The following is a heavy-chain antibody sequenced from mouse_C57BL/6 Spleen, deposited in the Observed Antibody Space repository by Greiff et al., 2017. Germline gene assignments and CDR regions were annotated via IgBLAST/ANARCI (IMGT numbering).Heavy chain of an antibody. J-gene: IGHJ4*01. V-gene: IGHV1-59*01. Sequence: QVQLQQPGAELVRPGTSVKLSCKASGYTFTSYWMHWVKQRPGQGLEWIGVIDPSDSYTNYNQKFKGKATLTVDTSSSTAYMQLSSLTSEDSAVYYCARPHCGSSFAMDYWGQGTSVTVSS. CDR3: ARPHCGSSFAMDY. CDR1: GYTFTSYW. CDR2: IDPSDSYT. D-gene: IGHD1-1*01.